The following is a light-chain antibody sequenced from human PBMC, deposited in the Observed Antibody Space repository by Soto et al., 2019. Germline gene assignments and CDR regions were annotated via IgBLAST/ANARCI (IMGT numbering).Light chain of an antibody. CDR2: EGT. CDR3: CAYVGARSYV. CDR1: NNL. V-gene: IGLV2-23*01. J-gene: IGLJ1*01. Sequence: QSALTQPASVSGSPGQSLTISCPGTNNLVSWSQQHPGNAPKVVVYEGTKRPSGVSNRFSGSNSGGTASLTISGLQAEDEASYSCCAYVGARSYVFGPGTKVTVL.